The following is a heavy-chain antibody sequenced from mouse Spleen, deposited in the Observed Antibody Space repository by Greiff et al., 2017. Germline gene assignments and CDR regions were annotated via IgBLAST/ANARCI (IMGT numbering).Heavy chain of an antibody. CDR3: ARDGGSYGWFAY. CDR1: GFTFSDYG. J-gene: IGHJ3*01. D-gene: IGHD1-1*02. V-gene: IGHV5-15*02. Sequence: EVQGVESGGGLVQPGGSRKLSCAASGFTFSDYGMAWVRQAPGKGPEWVAFISNLAYSIYYADTVTGRFTISRENAKNTLYLEMSSLRSEDTAMYYCARDGGSYGWFAYWGQGTLVTVSA. CDR2: ISNLAYSI.